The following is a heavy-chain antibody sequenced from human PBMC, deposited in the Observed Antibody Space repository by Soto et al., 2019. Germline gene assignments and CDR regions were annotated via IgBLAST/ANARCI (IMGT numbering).Heavy chain of an antibody. V-gene: IGHV1-2*07. CDR1: GYNFVDHY. D-gene: IGHD3-3*01. CDR2: VVPQNGFA. Sequence: ASVKVSCKASGYNFVDHYIHWLRQTPGQGFEWTGNVVPQNGFAILLHTIQCRVIMSSTTSISTVFMQLNNPSSDESALYYRATAPIFIRHITNSGEASTGAGDYWGQGTPVAVS. CDR3: ATAPIFIRHITNSGEASTGAGDY. J-gene: IGHJ4*02.